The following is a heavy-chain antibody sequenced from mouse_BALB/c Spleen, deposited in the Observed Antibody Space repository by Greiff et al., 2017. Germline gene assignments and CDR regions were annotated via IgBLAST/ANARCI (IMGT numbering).Heavy chain of an antibody. V-gene: IGHV2-6-7*01. CDR2: IWGDGST. D-gene: IGHD2-4*01. CDR1: GFSLTGYG. J-gene: IGHJ4*01. Sequence: QVQLKESGPGLVAPSQSLSITCTASGFSLTGYGVNWVRQPPGKGLEWLGMIWGDGSTDYNSALKSRLSISKDNSKSQVFLKMNSLQTDDTARYYCAKITRDYAMDYWGQGTSVTVSS. CDR3: AKITRDYAMDY.